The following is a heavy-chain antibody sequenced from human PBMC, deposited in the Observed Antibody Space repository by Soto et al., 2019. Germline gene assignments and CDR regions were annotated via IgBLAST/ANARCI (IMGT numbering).Heavy chain of an antibody. J-gene: IGHJ6*02. V-gene: IGHV2-5*02. CDR3: VQSRCGGDCLQSYSSHSYYGLDV. CDR2: IYWDDDK. CDR1: GFSLSTTGVG. Sequence: QITLKESGPTLVKPTQTLTLTCTFSGFSLSTTGVGVGWIRQPPGEALEWLALIYWDDDKRYNPSLKSRLTITKDTSKNQVVLTMTHMDPVDTATYYCVQSRCGGDCLQSYSSHSYYGLDVWGQGTTVTVSS. D-gene: IGHD2-21*01.